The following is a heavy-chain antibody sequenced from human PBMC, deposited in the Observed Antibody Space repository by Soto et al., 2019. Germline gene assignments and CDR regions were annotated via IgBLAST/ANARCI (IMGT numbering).Heavy chain of an antibody. J-gene: IGHJ4*02. V-gene: IGHV3-21*01. CDR3: ARGGPYYYDSSGYLDY. D-gene: IGHD3-22*01. CDR1: GFTFSSYS. CDR2: ISSSSSYI. Sequence: PGGSLRLSCAASGFTFSSYSMNWVRQAPGKGLEWVSSISSSSSYIYYADSVKGRFTISRDNSKNTLYLQMNSLRAEDTAVYYCARGGPYYYDSSGYLDYWGQGTLVTVSS.